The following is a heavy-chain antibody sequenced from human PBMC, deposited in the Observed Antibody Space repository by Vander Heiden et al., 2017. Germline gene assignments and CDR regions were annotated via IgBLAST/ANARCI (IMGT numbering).Heavy chain of an antibody. J-gene: IGHJ6*02. CDR2: IIPIFGTA. V-gene: IGHV1-69*01. D-gene: IGHD6-6*01. CDR1: GGTFSSYA. CDR3: ARDLKEQLVRYYYYGMDV. Sequence: QVQLVQSGAEVKKPGSSVKVSCTASGGTFSSYAIRWVRQAPGQGLEWMGGIIPIFGTANYAQKFQGRVTITADESTGTAYMELSSLRSEDTAVYYCARDLKEQLVRYYYYGMDVWGQGTTVTVSS.